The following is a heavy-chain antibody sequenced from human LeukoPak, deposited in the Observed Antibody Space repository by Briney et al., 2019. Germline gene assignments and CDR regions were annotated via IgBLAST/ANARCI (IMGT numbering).Heavy chain of an antibody. CDR2: INTNTGNP. V-gene: IGHV7-4-1*02. Sequence: ASVKVSCKASGYTFTSYAMNWVRQAPGQGLEWMGWINTNTGNPTYAQGFTGRFVFFLDTSVSTAYLQISSLKAEDAAVYYCASLGRKYQLLHYYYMDVWGKGTTVTVSS. D-gene: IGHD2-2*01. CDR1: GYTFTSYA. J-gene: IGHJ6*03. CDR3: ASLGRKYQLLHYYYMDV.